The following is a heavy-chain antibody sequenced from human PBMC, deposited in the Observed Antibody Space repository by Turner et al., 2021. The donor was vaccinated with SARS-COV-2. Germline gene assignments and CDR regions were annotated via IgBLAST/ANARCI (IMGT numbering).Heavy chain of an antibody. CDR2: IKSKIDGGTV. CDR3: ATANKFYDYMDV. Sequence: EVQLVVSGGGLVEPGGSLRVSCAASGFTFSTTWMTWVRQATGKGLEWVGRIKSKIDGGTVDYAAPVKGRFTISRDDSEDTLYMQMNSLKTEDTAVYYCATANKFYDYMDVWGEGATVTVSS. CDR1: GFTFSTTW. J-gene: IGHJ6*03. V-gene: IGHV3-15*01.